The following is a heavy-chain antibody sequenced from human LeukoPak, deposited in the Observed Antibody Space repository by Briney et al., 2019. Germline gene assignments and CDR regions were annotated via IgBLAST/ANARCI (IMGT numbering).Heavy chain of an antibody. D-gene: IGHD3-3*01. CDR1: GYDFTSHG. J-gene: IGHJ3*02. CDR2: ISPYNGDT. V-gene: IGHV1-18*01. Sequence: ASVKVSCKTSGYDFTSHGIFWVRQAPGQGLEWMGWISPYNGDTKYAQRFQGRVTMTTDRSTTTVYMELRSLRSDDTAVYYCARDLSDFWSGYPNDAFDIWGQGTMVTVSS. CDR3: ARDLSDFWSGYPNDAFDI.